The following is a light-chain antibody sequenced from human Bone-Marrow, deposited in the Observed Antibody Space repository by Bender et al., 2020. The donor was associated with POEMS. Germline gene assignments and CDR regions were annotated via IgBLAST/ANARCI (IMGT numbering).Light chain of an antibody. Sequence: QSALTQPPSVSGSPGQSVTISCTGTKKDIGGYDRVSWYRQVPGTAPTLLIYEVTRRPSGVPDRFSGSKSGDTASLTVSGLQAEDEADYYCATYSSGNTLYVFGTGTKVTVL. V-gene: IGLV2-18*02. CDR1: KKDIGGYDR. CDR3: ATYSSGNTLYV. J-gene: IGLJ1*01. CDR2: EVT.